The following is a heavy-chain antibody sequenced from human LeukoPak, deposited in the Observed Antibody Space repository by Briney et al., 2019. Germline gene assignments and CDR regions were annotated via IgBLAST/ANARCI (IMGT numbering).Heavy chain of an antibody. D-gene: IGHD3-10*01. CDR1: GGSVSSYY. Sequence: SETLSLTCSVSGGSVSSYYWSWIRQPPGKGLEWIGHIYTSGSMNYNPSLKSRVTISVDTSKNQFSLKLTSVTAADTAVYYCTKGRGIWGQGTLVTVSS. V-gene: IGHV4-4*08. J-gene: IGHJ4*02. CDR3: TKGRGI. CDR2: IYTSGSM.